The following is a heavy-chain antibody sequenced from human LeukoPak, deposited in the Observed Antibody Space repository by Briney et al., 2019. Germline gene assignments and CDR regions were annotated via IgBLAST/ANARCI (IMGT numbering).Heavy chain of an antibody. CDR2: IYTSGST. D-gene: IGHD4-23*01. CDR1: GGSISSYY. J-gene: IGHJ3*02. CDR3: ARDFNYGGNSGAFDI. Sequence: SETLSLTCTVSGGSISSYYWSWIRQPAGKGLEWIGRIYTSGSTNYNPSLKSRVTMSVDTSKNQFSLKLSSVTAADTAVYYCARDFNYGGNSGAFDIWGQGTMVTVSS. V-gene: IGHV4-4*07.